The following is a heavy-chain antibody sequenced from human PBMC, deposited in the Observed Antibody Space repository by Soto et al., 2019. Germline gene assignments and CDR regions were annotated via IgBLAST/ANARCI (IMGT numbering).Heavy chain of an antibody. CDR3: AKEMGLSGYDGKDYFDY. V-gene: IGHV3-23*01. Sequence: EVQLLESGGGLVQPGGSLRLSCAASGFTFSSYAMSWVRQAPGKGLVWVSAISGSGGRTYYADSVKGRFTIYRDNSKNMLYLRMNSLRAEDTAIYYCAKEMGLSGYDGKDYFDYWGQGTLVTVSS. D-gene: IGHD5-12*01. J-gene: IGHJ4*02. CDR1: GFTFSSYA. CDR2: ISGSGGRT.